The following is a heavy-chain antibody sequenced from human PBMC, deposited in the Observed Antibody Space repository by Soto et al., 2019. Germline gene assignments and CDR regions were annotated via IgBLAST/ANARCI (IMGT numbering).Heavy chain of an antibody. D-gene: IGHD3-3*01. CDR1: GGSISSYY. CDR2: IYYSGST. J-gene: IGHJ6*03. V-gene: IGHV4-59*12. Sequence: SETLSLTCTVSGGSISSYYWSWIRQPPGKGLEWIGYIYYSGSTNYNPSLKSRVTISVDTSKNQFSLKLSSVTAADTAVYYCARDATIFGVGNKNYMDVWGKGTTVTVSS. CDR3: ARDATIFGVGNKNYMDV.